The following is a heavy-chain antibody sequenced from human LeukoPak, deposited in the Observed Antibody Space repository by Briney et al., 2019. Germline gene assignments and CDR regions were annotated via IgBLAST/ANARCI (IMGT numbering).Heavy chain of an antibody. J-gene: IGHJ4*02. CDR2: ISSEGYSI. V-gene: IGHV3-74*01. CDR3: AKDQNPYSSSWYDY. Sequence: PGGSLRLSCAASGFTFSSYWMHWVRQAPGKGLVWLSRISSEGYSIGYANSVKGRFTISRDNSKNTLYLQMNSLRAEDTALYYCAKDQNPYSSSWYDYWGQGTLVTVSS. CDR1: GFTFSSYW. D-gene: IGHD6-13*01.